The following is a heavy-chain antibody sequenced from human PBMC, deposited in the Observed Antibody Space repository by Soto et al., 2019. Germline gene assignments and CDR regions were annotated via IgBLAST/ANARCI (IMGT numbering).Heavy chain of an antibody. CDR2: ISGSGGNST. D-gene: IGHD2-15*01. CDR1: GFTFSTYA. Sequence: EVQLLESGGGLVQPGGSLRLSCAASGFTFSTYAMSWVRQAPGKGLEWVSAISGSGGNSTFYGDSVKGRFTISRDNSKNTLYLQMNGLGAEDRAVYYCAKGGGSCCFDNWGQGTLVTVSS. J-gene: IGHJ4*02. V-gene: IGHV3-23*01. CDR3: AKGGGSCCFDN.